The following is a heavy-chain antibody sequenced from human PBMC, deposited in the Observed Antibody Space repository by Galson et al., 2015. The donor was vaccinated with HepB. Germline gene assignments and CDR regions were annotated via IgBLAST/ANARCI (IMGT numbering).Heavy chain of an antibody. Sequence: SLRLSCAASGFTFSSYAMHWVRQAPGKGLEWVAVISYDGSNKYYADSVKGRFTISRDNSKNTLYLQMSSLRAEDTAVYYCARDIAIPPASGWDDYFDYWGQGTLVTVSS. CDR1: GFTFSSYA. D-gene: IGHD6-19*01. CDR2: ISYDGSNK. J-gene: IGHJ4*02. V-gene: IGHV3-30-3*01. CDR3: ARDIAIPPASGWDDYFDY.